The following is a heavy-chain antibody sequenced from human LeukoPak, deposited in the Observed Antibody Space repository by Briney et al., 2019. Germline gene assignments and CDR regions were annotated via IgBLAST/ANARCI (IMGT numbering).Heavy chain of an antibody. CDR2: IWPDGSYK. CDR3: ARAVGPFDY. D-gene: IGHD3-16*01. V-gene: IGHV3-33*08. CDR1: GFTFSSYS. Sequence: GSLRLSCAASGFTFSSYSMNWVRQAPGKGLEWVAAIWPDGSYKYYADSVKGRFTISRDNSKNTVYLQMNTLRDEDTAVYYCARAVGPFDYWGQGTLVTVSS. J-gene: IGHJ4*02.